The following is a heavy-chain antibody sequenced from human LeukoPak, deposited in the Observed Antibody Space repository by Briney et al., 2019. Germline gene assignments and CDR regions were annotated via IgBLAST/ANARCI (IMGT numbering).Heavy chain of an antibody. CDR2: ISVSGGNT. CDR3: AKRRTNYDILTGDFDY. Sequence: GGSLRLSCEAPGFTFSSYGMSWVRQAPGKGLEWVSGISVSGGNTFYADSVKGRFTISRDNSKNTLYLQMNSLRAEDTAVYYCAKRRTNYDILTGDFDYWGQGTLVTVSS. V-gene: IGHV3-23*01. CDR1: GFTFSSYG. J-gene: IGHJ4*02. D-gene: IGHD3-9*01.